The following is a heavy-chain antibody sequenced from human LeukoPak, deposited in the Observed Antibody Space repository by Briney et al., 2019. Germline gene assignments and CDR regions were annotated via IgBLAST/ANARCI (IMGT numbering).Heavy chain of an antibody. J-gene: IGHJ3*02. D-gene: IGHD5/OR15-5a*01. Sequence: SQTLSLTCAISGDSVSNNGAAWNWIRQSPSRGLEWLGRTYYRSKFYNDYAESVKSRISINPDTSKNQFSLQLKAVNPEDTAVYYCTRDVSPTPGEAFDIWGQRTMVTVSS. CDR1: GDSVSNNGAA. V-gene: IGHV6-1*01. CDR2: TYYRSKFYN. CDR3: TRDVSPTPGEAFDI.